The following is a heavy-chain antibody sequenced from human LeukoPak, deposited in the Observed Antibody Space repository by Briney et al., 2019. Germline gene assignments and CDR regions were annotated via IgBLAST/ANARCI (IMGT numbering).Heavy chain of an antibody. J-gene: IGHJ4*02. V-gene: IGHV3-7*04. CDR3: ARGYSLQY. CDR1: GFTFSSYW. CDR2: INKDGSEK. D-gene: IGHD2-15*01. Sequence: GVSLRLSCAASGFTFSSYWMSWVRQAPGRGLEWVANINKDGSEKYFVDSVKGRFTISRDNAKNSLYLQMNSLRVEDTAVYYCARGYSLQYWGQGTLVTVSS.